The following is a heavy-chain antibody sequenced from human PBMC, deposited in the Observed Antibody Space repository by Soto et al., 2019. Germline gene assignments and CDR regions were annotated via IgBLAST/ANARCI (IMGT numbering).Heavy chain of an antibody. V-gene: IGHV4-4*02. CDR2: IYHSGST. J-gene: IGHJ4*02. Sequence: SETLSLTCAVSGGSISSSNWWSWVRQPPGKGLEWIGEIYHSGSTNYNPSLKSRVTISVDKSKNQFSLKLSSVTAADTAVYYCARLYNYDSSGYPNRGQRTLVTV. CDR3: ARLYNYDSSGYPN. CDR1: GGSISSSNW. D-gene: IGHD3-22*01.